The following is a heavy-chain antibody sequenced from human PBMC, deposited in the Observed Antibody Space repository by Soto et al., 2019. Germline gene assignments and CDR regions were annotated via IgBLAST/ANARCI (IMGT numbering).Heavy chain of an antibody. D-gene: IGHD6-19*01. CDR3: SRDRTAVTGHYYYYGMHV. Sequence: SQTLSLTCAISGDSVSSNSAAWNWIRQSPSRGLEWLGRTYYRSKWYNDYAVSVKSRITINPDTSKNQFSLQLNSVTPEDTAVYYCSRDRTAVTGHYYYYGMHVWGQGTTVTVS. CDR2: TYYRSKWYN. CDR1: GDSVSSNSAA. V-gene: IGHV6-1*01. J-gene: IGHJ6*02.